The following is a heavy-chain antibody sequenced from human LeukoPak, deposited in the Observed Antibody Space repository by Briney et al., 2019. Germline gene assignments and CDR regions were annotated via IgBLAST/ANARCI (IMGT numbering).Heavy chain of an antibody. CDR1: GFTFSSYS. CDR3: AKSSRYGTGWYGRIDY. J-gene: IGHJ4*02. D-gene: IGHD6-19*01. Sequence: GGSLRLSCAASGFTFSSYSMNWVRQAPGKGLEWVSYISSSSGTIYYADSVKGRFTISRDNSKNTLYLQMNSLRADDTAVYYCAKSSRYGTGWYGRIDYWGQGTLVTVS. CDR2: ISSSSGTI. V-gene: IGHV3-48*01.